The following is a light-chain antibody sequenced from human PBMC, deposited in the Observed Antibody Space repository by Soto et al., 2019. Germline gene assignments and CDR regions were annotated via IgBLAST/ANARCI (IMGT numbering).Light chain of an antibody. CDR3: HQYGELPCT. J-gene: IGKJ1*01. CDR1: QTVSSNY. Sequence: ETALTQSPGTLSLSPGERATLSCRASQTVSSNYFAWYQQQPGQAPRLLIYGASTRATGIPDRFSGRGSGTDFTLTITRLETEDFAVYICHQYGELPCTCGLGTTV. V-gene: IGKV3-20*01. CDR2: GAS.